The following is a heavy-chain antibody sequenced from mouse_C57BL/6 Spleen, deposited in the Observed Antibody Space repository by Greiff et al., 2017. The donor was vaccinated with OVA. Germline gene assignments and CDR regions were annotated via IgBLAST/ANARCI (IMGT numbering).Heavy chain of an antibody. Sequence: QVQLQQPGAELVRPGTSVKLSCKASGYTFTSYWMHWVKQRPGQGLEWIGVIDPSDSYTNYNQKFKGKATLTVDTSSSTAYMQLSSLTSDDSAVYYCARGAAQATSFDYWGQGTTLTVSS. CDR2: IDPSDSYT. CDR3: ARGAAQATSFDY. V-gene: IGHV1-59*01. D-gene: IGHD3-2*02. CDR1: GYTFTSYW. J-gene: IGHJ2*01.